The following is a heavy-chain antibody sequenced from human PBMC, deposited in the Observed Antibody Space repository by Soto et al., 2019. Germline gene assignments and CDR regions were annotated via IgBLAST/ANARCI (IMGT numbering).Heavy chain of an antibody. Sequence: VPLNRYCKSFVYILTSYDVHWEPQDPGQRLEWMGWINAGNGNTKYSQKFQGRVTITRDTSASTAYMELSSLRSEYTAVYYCARGSPPLLIDYWGQGTLVTVSS. CDR2: INAGNGNT. V-gene: IGHV1-3*01. J-gene: IGHJ4*02. CDR3: ARGSPPLLIDY. D-gene: IGHD2-15*01. CDR1: VYILTSYD.